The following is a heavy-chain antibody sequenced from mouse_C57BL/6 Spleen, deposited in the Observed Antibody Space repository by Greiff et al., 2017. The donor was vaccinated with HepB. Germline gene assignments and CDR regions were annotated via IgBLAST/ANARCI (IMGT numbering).Heavy chain of an antibody. CDR3: ARKDYYGFTY. Sequence: VKLVESRPEPVKPGASVKISCKASGYAFSSSWMNWVKLGLGKGLEWIGRIYPVDGDTNYNGKFKGKATLTADKSSSTAYMQLSSLTSEDSAVYFCARKDYYGFTYWGQGTLVTVST. CDR1: GYAFSSSW. J-gene: IGHJ3*01. V-gene: IGHV1-82*01. D-gene: IGHD1-1*01. CDR2: IYPVDGDT.